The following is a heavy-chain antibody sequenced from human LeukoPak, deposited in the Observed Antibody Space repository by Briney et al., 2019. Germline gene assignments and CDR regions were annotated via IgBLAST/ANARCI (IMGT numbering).Heavy chain of an antibody. D-gene: IGHD2-21*01. CDR3: ANGPKYCGGDPHCYYYGQDV. Sequence: WGSLRLCFAASGFIFSSYAMSWGRPAPREGLELGSAFSGSGGSTYHAVSVKGRVTISRDKSKNPLSLQMHCLRAEDTAVYYCANGPKYCGGDPHCYYYGQDVWGKGTTVTVSS. CDR1: GFIFSSYA. V-gene: IGHV3-23*01. CDR2: FSGSGGST. J-gene: IGHJ6*04.